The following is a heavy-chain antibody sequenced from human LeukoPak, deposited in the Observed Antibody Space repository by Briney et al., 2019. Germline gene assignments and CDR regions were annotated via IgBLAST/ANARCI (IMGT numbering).Heavy chain of an antibody. V-gene: IGHV3-15*01. Sequence: GGSLRLSCAASGFTFSNAWMSWVRQAPGKGLEWVGRIKSKTDGGTTDYAAPVKGRFTISRDDSKTTLYLQMGSLRAEDMAVYYCARQTGTLYYFDYWGQRTLVTVSS. CDR3: ARQTGTLYYFDY. CDR1: GFTFSNAW. J-gene: IGHJ4*02. D-gene: IGHD1-1*01. CDR2: IKSKTDGGTT.